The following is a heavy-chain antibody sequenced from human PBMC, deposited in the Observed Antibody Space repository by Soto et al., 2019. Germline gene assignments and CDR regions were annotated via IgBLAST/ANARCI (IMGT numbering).Heavy chain of an antibody. D-gene: IGHD2-2*01. Sequence: SETLSLTCAVYGGSFSGYYWSWIRQPPGKGLEWIGEINHSGSTNYNPSLKSRVTISVDTSKNQFSLKLSSVTAADTAVYYCARGPGDIVVVQTRTRNWFDPWGQGTLVTVSS. V-gene: IGHV4-34*01. CDR2: INHSGST. CDR1: GGSFSGYY. CDR3: ARGPGDIVVVQTRTRNWFDP. J-gene: IGHJ5*02.